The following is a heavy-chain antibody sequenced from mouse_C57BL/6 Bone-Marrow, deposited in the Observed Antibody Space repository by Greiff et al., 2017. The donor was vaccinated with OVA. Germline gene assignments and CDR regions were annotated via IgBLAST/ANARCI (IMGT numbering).Heavy chain of an antibody. D-gene: IGHD1-1*01. CDR3: AREDYYGSRRDYFDY. J-gene: IGHJ2*01. V-gene: IGHV1-81*01. Sequence: QVQLQQSGAELARPGASVKLSCKASGYTFTSYGISWVKQRTGQGLEWIGEIYPRSGNTYYNEKFKGKATLTADKSSSTAYMELRSLTSEDSAVYFCAREDYYGSRRDYFDYWGQGTTLTVSS. CDR2: IYPRSGNT. CDR1: GYTFTSYG.